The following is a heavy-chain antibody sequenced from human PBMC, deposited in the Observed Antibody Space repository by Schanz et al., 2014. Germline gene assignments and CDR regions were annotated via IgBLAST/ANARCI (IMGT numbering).Heavy chain of an antibody. Sequence: EVQLVESGGGLVQPGGSLRLSCAASGFTFNDYWMHWVRQAPGKGLVWVSRINSDGRSTNYADSVRGRFTISRDNAKNSLYLQLNSLTAEDTAVYYCARGTCSSSTCYIIYFDYWGQGALVTVSS. V-gene: IGHV3-74*01. CDR3: ARGTCSSSTCYIIYFDY. J-gene: IGHJ4*02. CDR1: GFTFNDYW. D-gene: IGHD2-2*02. CDR2: INSDGRST.